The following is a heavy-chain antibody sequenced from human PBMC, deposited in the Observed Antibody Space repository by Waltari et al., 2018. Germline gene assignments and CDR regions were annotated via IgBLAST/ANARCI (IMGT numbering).Heavy chain of an antibody. CDR2: CDRDEGET. V-gene: IGHV1-24*01. CDR3: ATQRGIYDSSSSGSRAEAFDI. CDR1: GYTLTELS. Sequence: QVQLVQSGAEVKKPGASVKVSCKVSGYTLTELSMHWVRQAPGTGLEWMGGCDRDEGETIYAQKVQGRVTMTEDTSTDTANMELSSLRSEDTAVYYCATQRGIYDSSSSGSRAEAFDIWGQGTMVTVSS. D-gene: IGHD3-22*01. J-gene: IGHJ3*02.